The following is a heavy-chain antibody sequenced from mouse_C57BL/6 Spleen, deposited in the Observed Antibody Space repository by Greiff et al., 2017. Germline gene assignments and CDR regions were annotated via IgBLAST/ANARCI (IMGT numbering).Heavy chain of an antibody. CDR1: GFSFNTYA. V-gene: IGHV10-1*01. CDR3: VRHEAFGSSYAMDD. CDR2: IRSKSNNSST. D-gene: IGHD1-1*01. Sequence: VQLKESGGGLVQPKGSLKLSCAASGFSFNTYAMNWVRQAPGKGLEWVARIRSKSNNSSTYYADSVKDRFTISSDDSESMLYLQINIMKAEDTALYYCVRHEAFGSSYAMDDWGQGTSVTVSS. J-gene: IGHJ4*01.